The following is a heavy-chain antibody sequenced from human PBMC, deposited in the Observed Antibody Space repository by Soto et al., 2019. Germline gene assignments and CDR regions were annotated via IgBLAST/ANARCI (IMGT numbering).Heavy chain of an antibody. CDR1: GFTFSSDW. V-gene: IGHV3-74*01. J-gene: IGHJ4*02. CDR2: INSDGSST. D-gene: IGHD2-2*01. CDR3: ASQLLSPVFRGY. Sequence: EVQLVESGGGLVQPGGSLRLSCAASGFTFSSDWMHWVRQAPGKGLVWVSRINSDGSSTSYADSVKGRFTISRDNAKNTLYLQMNSLRAEDTAVYYCASQLLSPVFRGYWGQGTLVTVSS.